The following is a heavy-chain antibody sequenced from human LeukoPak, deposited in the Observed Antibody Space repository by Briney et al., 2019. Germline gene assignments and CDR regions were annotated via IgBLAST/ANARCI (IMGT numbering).Heavy chain of an antibody. D-gene: IGHD1-26*01. J-gene: IGHJ4*02. Sequence: SHSDSLICAICGDSVYSNSAVWGWIRQSPSRGVEWLESTYYRSWWYNDYALSLESRITISRDTSKKQVSLQLTSVTPEDTAVYYCSRELAWGPTNFWGQGPLVTVSS. CDR3: SRELAWGPTNF. CDR1: GDSVYSNSAV. CDR2: TYYRSWWYN. V-gene: IGHV6-1*01.